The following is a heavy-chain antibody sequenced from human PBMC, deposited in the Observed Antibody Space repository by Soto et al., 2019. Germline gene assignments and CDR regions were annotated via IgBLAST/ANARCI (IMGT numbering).Heavy chain of an antibody. CDR1: GSKFTTFW. J-gene: IGHJ3*01. CDR2: IDPTDSFT. Sequence: GESVTLSCTASGSKFTTFWLNWVRQTLGKGLEWLGRIDPTDSFTNYSPPFEGHVTISVDRSISTAYLQCNALQASDTAIYYCARPASGGSRDAFDVWRQGTTVTVSS. V-gene: IGHV5-10-1*01. D-gene: IGHD2-15*01. CDR3: ARPASGGSRDAFDV.